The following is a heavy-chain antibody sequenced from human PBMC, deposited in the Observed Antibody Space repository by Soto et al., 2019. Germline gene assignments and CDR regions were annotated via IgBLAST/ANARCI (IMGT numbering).Heavy chain of an antibody. CDR1: GGSISSGYS. D-gene: IGHD2-2*01. J-gene: IGHJ5*02. CDR2: IYHSGIT. Sequence: LQLQESGSGLVKPSQTLSLTCAVSGGSISSGYSWSWIRQPPGKGLEWIGYIYHSGITYYNPSLKSRVTISVDRSKNQFSLKLSSVTAADTAVYYCARGYCSISSCSNWLDPWGQGTLVTVSS. CDR3: ARGYCSISSCSNWLDP. V-gene: IGHV4-30-2*01.